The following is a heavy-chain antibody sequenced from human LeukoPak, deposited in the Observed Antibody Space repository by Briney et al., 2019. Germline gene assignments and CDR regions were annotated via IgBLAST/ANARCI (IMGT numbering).Heavy chain of an antibody. J-gene: IGHJ4*02. CDR2: INHSGST. Sequence: SETLSLTCAVYGGSFSGYYWSWIRQPPGKGLEWIGEINHSGSTNYNPSLKSRVTISVDTSKNQFSLKLSSVTAADTAVYYCARHSDYYVSSGYYPPDFDYWGQGTLVTVSS. D-gene: IGHD3-22*01. CDR1: GGSFSGYY. V-gene: IGHV4-34*01. CDR3: ARHSDYYVSSGYYPPDFDY.